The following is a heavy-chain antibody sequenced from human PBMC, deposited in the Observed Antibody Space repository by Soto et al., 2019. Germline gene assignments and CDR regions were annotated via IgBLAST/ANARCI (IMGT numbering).Heavy chain of an antibody. CDR1: GFTFSSYG. CDR2: ISYDGSNK. Sequence: GGSLRLSCAASGFTFSSYGMHWVRQAPGKGLEWVAVISYDGSNKYYADSVKGRYTISRDNSKNTLYLQMNSLRAEDTAVYYCAKDPWAAATNYFDNWGQGTLVTVSS. V-gene: IGHV3-30*18. D-gene: IGHD1-26*01. CDR3: AKDPWAAATNYFDN. J-gene: IGHJ4*02.